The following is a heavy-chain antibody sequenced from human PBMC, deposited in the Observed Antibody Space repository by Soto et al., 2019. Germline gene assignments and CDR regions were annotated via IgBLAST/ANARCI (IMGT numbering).Heavy chain of an antibody. CDR2: IYYSGTT. V-gene: IGHV4-39*01. CDR3: ARHQSKNYYDALEM. D-gene: IGHD3-10*01. J-gene: IGHJ3*02. CDR1: GDSINRSTYY. Sequence: SETLSLTCSVSGDSINRSTYYWGWVRQPPGKGLEWIANIYYSGTTYYNPSLESRVTISVDTSRNQFSLKLSSVTAADTAVYYCARHQSKNYYDALEMWRQATMDTVSS.